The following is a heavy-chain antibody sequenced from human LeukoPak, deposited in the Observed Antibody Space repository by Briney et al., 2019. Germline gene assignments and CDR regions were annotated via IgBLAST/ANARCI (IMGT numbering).Heavy chain of an antibody. V-gene: IGHV3-23*01. CDR1: GFTFSNYA. D-gene: IGHD3-3*02. CDR2: ISNTGGVI. Sequence: GGSLRLSCAASGFTFSNYAMTWVRQAPGKGLEWVSSISNTGGVIYYADSVKGRFTTSRDNSKNTLFLQMNSLRAEDTALYYCAKIGVASETGYWGQGTLVTVSS. J-gene: IGHJ4*02. CDR3: AKIGVASETGY.